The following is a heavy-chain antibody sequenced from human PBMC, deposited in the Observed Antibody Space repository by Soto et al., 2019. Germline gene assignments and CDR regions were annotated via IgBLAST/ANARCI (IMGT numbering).Heavy chain of an antibody. CDR2: IRWNSGSI. Sequence: EVQLVESGGGLVQPGRSLRLSCAASGFTFDDYAMHWVRQAPGKGLEWDSGIRWNSGSIGYADSVKGRFTISRDNAKNSLYLQMNSLRAEDTALYYCAKEPSAEYSSSWYYFDYWGQGTLVTVSS. D-gene: IGHD6-13*01. J-gene: IGHJ4*02. CDR3: AKEPSAEYSSSWYYFDY. V-gene: IGHV3-9*01. CDR1: GFTFDDYA.